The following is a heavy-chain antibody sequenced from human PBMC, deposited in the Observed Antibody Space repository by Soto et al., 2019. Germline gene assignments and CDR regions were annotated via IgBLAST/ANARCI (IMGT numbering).Heavy chain of an antibody. CDR2: IGTAGDT. CDR1: GFTFSSYD. D-gene: IGHD2-2*01. CDR3: ARAAEFCSSTSCPMGVDY. V-gene: IGHV3-13*04. Sequence: PGGSLRLSCAASGFTFSSYDMHWVRQATGKGLEWVSGIGTAGDTYYPGSVKGRSTISRENAKNSLYLQMNSLRAGDTAVYYCARAAEFCSSTSCPMGVDYWGQRTPVTVSS. J-gene: IGHJ4*02.